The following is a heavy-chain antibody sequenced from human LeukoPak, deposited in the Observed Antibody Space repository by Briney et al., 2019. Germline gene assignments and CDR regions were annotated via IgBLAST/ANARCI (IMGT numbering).Heavy chain of an antibody. J-gene: IGHJ6*02. D-gene: IGHD2-15*01. CDR1: GFTFTNSA. Sequence: SVTVSFMSSGFTFTNSAVQWVRQARAQRLDWIGWIVVGSGNTNYVQKFQERVTITRDMSTSTAYMELSSLRSEDTDVYYCAAGGVVAAGSYYYGMDVWGQGNTVTVSS. CDR3: AAGGVVAAGSYYYGMDV. V-gene: IGHV1-58*01. CDR2: IVVGSGNT.